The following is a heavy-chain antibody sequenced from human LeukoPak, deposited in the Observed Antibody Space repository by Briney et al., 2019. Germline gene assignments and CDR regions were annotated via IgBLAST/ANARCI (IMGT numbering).Heavy chain of an antibody. J-gene: IGHJ4*02. D-gene: IGHD3-3*01. CDR3: AKYDFWSGYSFDF. Sequence: PGGSLRLSCAASGFTFSSKWMSWVRQAPGKGLEWVANIEQQDGSEEYYVDSVKGRFTISRDNAKNSLYLQMNSLRAEDTAVYYCAKYDFWSGYSFDFWGQGTLVTVSS. V-gene: IGHV3-7*01. CDR2: IEQQDGSEE. CDR1: GFTFSSKW.